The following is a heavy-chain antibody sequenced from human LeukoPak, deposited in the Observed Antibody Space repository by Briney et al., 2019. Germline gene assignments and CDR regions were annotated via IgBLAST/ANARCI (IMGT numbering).Heavy chain of an antibody. V-gene: IGHV1-69*13. CDR1: GGTFSSYA. CDR2: IIPIFGTA. D-gene: IGHD3-10*01. Sequence: ASVKVSCKASGGTFSSYAISWVRQAPGQGLEWMGGIIPIFGTANYAQKFQGRVTITADESTSTAYMELSSLRSEDTAVYYCASEPSTIRTRGRGFDYWGQGTLVTVSS. J-gene: IGHJ4*02. CDR3: ASEPSTIRTRGRGFDY.